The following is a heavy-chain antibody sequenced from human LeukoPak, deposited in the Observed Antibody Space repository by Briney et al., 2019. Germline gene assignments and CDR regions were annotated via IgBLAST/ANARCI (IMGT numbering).Heavy chain of an antibody. D-gene: IGHD3-3*01. CDR1: GFTFSTYG. CDR3: ARGVVNYYYYYMDV. J-gene: IGHJ6*03. V-gene: IGHV3-21*01. CDR2: ISSSSSYI. Sequence: PGGSLRLSCAASGFTFSTYGMSWVRQAPGKGLEWVSAISSSSSYIYYADSVKGRFTISRDNAKNSLYLQMNSLRAEDTAVYYCARGVVNYYYYYMDVWGKGTTVTVSS.